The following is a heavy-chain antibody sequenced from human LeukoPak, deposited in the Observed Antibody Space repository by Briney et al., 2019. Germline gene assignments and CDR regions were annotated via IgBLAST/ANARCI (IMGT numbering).Heavy chain of an antibody. CDR3: ARVLTGDSSGYYSDYYYGMDV. D-gene: IGHD3-22*01. Sequence: GRSLRLSCAASGFTLSDYYMSWIRQAPGKGLEWVSYISSSSSYTNYADSVKGRFTISRDNAKNSLYLQMNSLRAEDTAVYYCARVLTGDSSGYYSDYYYGMDVWGQGTTVTVSS. CDR2: ISSSSSYT. J-gene: IGHJ6*02. V-gene: IGHV3-11*06. CDR1: GFTLSDYY.